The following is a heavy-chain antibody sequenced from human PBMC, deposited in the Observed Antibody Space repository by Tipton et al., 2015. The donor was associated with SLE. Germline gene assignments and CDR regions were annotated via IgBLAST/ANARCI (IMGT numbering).Heavy chain of an antibody. V-gene: IGHV4-59*01. J-gene: IGHJ4*02. D-gene: IGHD6-19*01. CDR1: GGSIGTYY. CDR3: ARSEYSSGLIDY. Sequence: TLSLTCTVSGGSIGTYYWSWIRQTPGKGLEWIGFLFYGGTTTHNPSLRSRVALSLDTSKNQLSLKLRSVTTADTAVYFCARSEYSSGLIDYWGQGALVTISS. CDR2: LFYGGTT.